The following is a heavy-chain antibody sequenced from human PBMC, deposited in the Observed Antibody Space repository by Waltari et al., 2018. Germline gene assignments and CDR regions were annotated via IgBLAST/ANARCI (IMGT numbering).Heavy chain of an antibody. Sequence: QVQLVQSGAEVKKPGASVKISCQSSGYTFTNYAIHWVRQDPGQRLEWMGWINADNGFTKYSQKFQGRVTMTTDTSANTVSMGLGSLRSEDTAVYYCVRDLPHTRNTAPRYFFDSWGQGTLVTVSS. D-gene: IGHD4-17*01. J-gene: IGHJ4*02. CDR1: GYTFTNYA. CDR2: INADNGFT. V-gene: IGHV1-3*01. CDR3: VRDLPHTRNTAPRYFFDS.